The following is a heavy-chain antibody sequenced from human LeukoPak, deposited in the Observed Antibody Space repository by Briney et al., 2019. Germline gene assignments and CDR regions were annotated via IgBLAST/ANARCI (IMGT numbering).Heavy chain of an antibody. V-gene: IGHV1-18*01. D-gene: IGHD2-21*01. CDR3: ASAPLWGVLDP. CDR2: ISAYNGNT. CDR1: GYTFTSYG. Sequence: GASVKVSCKASGYTFTSYGISWVRQAPGQGLEWMGWISAYNGNTNYAQKLQGRVTMTTDTSPSTAYMELRSLSSDDTAVYYCASAPLWGVLDPWGQGTLVTVSS. J-gene: IGHJ5*02.